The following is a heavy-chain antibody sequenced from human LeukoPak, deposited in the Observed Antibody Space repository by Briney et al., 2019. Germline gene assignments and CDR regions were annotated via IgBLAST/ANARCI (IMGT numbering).Heavy chain of an antibody. CDR3: ARVSRWEHLDY. CDR1: GFTFSSYA. V-gene: IGHV3-30-3*01. CDR2: ISYDGSNK. D-gene: IGHD1-26*01. Sequence: GGSLRLSCAASGFTFSSYAMHWVRQAPGKGLEWVAVISYDGSNKYYADSVKGRFTISRDNSKNTLYLQMNSLRAEDTAVYYCARVSRWEHLDYWGQGTLVTVSS. J-gene: IGHJ4*02.